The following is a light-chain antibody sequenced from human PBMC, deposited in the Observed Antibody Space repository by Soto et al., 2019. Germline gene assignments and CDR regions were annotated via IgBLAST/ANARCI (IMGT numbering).Light chain of an antibody. Sequence: EVVLAQSPGTLSLSPGERATLSCRASQSVSSSQLAWFQQKPGQAPRLLIYAASWRAAGIPDRFSGSGSGKDFTRTISRLEPADVAVYYCQQYASAPHTFGGGTKVEIK. V-gene: IGKV3-20*01. CDR1: QSVSSSQ. CDR2: AAS. J-gene: IGKJ4*01. CDR3: QQYASAPHT.